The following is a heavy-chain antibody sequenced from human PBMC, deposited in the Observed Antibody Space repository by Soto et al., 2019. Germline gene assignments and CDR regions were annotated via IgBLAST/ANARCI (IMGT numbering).Heavy chain of an antibody. CDR2: VSGSGGST. V-gene: IGHV3-23*01. Sequence: GGSLRLSCAASGFTFSSYAMSWVRQAPGKGLEWVSSVSGSGGSTYYADSVKGRFTISRDNSKNTVYLQMNSLRAEDTAVYFFANPPQTKPWTVYLNSFDNGGPGTRVTAPS. D-gene: IGHD3-3*01. J-gene: IGHJ4*02. CDR1: GFTFSSYA. CDR3: ANPPQTKPWTVYLNSFDN.